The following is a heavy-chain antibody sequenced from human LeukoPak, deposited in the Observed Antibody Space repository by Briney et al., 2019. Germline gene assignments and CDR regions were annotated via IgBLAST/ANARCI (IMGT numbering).Heavy chain of an antibody. CDR2: IKQDGSEK. V-gene: IGHV3-7*01. D-gene: IGHD1-26*01. J-gene: IGHJ4*02. Sequence: XXXXXCXASGFTFNNYWMSWVRQAPGKGPEWVANIKQDGSEKYYVDSVKGRFTISRDNAKNSLYLQMDRLRDEDTAVYYCXXDKVVGATSLDYWGQGTLVTVSS. CDR3: XXDKVVGATSLDY. CDR1: GFTFNNYW.